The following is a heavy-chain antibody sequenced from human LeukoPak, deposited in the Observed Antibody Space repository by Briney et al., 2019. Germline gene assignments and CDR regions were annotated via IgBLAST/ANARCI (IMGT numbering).Heavy chain of an antibody. D-gene: IGHD2-15*01. CDR2: MNPNSGNT. CDR3: ARGPRYCSGGSCPSNWFDP. CDR1: GYTFTSYD. J-gene: IGHJ5*02. V-gene: IGHV1-8*01. Sequence: ASVKVSCKASGYTFTSYDINWVRQATGQGLEWMGWMNPNSGNTGYAQKFQGRVTMTRNTSISTAYMELSSLRSEDTAVYYCARGPRYCSGGSCPSNWFDPWGQGTLVTVSS.